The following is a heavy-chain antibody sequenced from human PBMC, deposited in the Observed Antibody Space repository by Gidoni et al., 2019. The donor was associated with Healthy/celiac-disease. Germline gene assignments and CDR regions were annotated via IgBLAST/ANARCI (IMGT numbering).Heavy chain of an antibody. CDR3: AREESGGPWIQPYFDY. V-gene: IGHV3-11*01. J-gene: IGHJ4*02. Sequence: QVQLVESGGGLVKPGGSLRPSCAASGFTFSDYYMSWIRQAPGKGLGWVSYISSSGSTIYYADSVKGRFTISRDNAKNSLYLQMNSLRAEDTAVYYCAREESGGPWIQPYFDYWGQGTLVTVSS. CDR2: ISSSGSTI. CDR1: GFTFSDYY. D-gene: IGHD5-18*01.